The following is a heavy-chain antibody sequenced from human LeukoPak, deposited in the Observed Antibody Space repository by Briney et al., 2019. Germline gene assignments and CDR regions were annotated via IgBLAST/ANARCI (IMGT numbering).Heavy chain of an antibody. J-gene: IGHJ4*02. CDR1: GGSFSGYY. D-gene: IGHD3-22*01. V-gene: IGHV4-34*01. CDR3: ARDQKITMIVH. CDR2: INHSGST. Sequence: PSETLSLTCAVYGGSFSGYYWSWIRQPPGKGLEWIGEINHSGSTNYNPSLKSRVTISVDTSKNQFSLKLSSVTAADTAVYYCARDQKITMIVHWGQGTLVTVSS.